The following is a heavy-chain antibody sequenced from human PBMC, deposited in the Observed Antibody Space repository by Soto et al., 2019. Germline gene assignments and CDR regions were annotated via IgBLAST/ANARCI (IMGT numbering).Heavy chain of an antibody. CDR2: ISAYNGNT. D-gene: IGHD3-3*01. Sequence: QVQLVQSGAEVKKPGASVKVSCKASGYTFTSYGISWVRQAPGQGLEWMGWISAYNGNTNYAQKLQGRVTMTTDTSTSTAYMELRSLRSDDTAVYYCARMGEHNTYYDFWSGSQRYYYYGMDVWGQGTTVTVSS. V-gene: IGHV1-18*01. CDR1: GYTFTSYG. CDR3: ARMGEHNTYYDFWSGSQRYYYYGMDV. J-gene: IGHJ6*02.